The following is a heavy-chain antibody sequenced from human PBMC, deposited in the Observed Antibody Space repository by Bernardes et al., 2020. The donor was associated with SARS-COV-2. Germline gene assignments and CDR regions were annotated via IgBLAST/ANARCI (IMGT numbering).Heavy chain of an antibody. J-gene: IGHJ4*02. Sequence: GGSLRLSCVASGFTFSSYWMHWVRQAPGKGLVWVSRINSDVSSTSYADSVKGRFTISRDNAKNTLYLQMNSLRAEDTAVYYCAKGGVKQLDYWGQGTLVTVSS. CDR3: AKGGVKQLDY. D-gene: IGHD6-13*01. CDR2: INSDVSST. CDR1: GFTFSSYW. V-gene: IGHV3-74*01.